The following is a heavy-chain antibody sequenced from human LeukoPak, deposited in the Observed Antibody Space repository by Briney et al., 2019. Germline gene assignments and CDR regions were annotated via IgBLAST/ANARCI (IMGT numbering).Heavy chain of an antibody. V-gene: IGHV1-69*13. J-gene: IGHJ4*02. Sequence: ASVKVSCKASGYTFTSYGISWVRQAPGQGLEWMGGIIPIFGTANYAQKFQGRVTITADESTSTAYMELSSLRSEDTAVYYCASGLYDFWSGYYFDYWGQGTLVTVFS. CDR2: IIPIFGTA. CDR3: ASGLYDFWSGYYFDY. D-gene: IGHD3-3*01. CDR1: GYTFTSYG.